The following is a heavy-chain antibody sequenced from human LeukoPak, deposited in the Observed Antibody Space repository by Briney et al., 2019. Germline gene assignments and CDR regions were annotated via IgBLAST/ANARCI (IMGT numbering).Heavy chain of an antibody. Sequence: ASVKVSCKASGYTFTSYGISWVRQAPGQGLEWMGWISAYNGNTNYAQKLQGRVTMTTDTSTSTAYMELRSLRSDDTAVCYCARAGYCTSTSCYAGNWFDPWGQGTLVTVSS. D-gene: IGHD2-2*01. J-gene: IGHJ5*02. V-gene: IGHV1-18*04. CDR2: ISAYNGNT. CDR1: GYTFTSYG. CDR3: ARAGYCTSTSCYAGNWFDP.